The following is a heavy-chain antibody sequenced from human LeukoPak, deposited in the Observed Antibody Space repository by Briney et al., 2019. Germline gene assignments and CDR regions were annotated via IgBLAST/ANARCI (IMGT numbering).Heavy chain of an antibody. CDR2: IYSGGST. Sequence: GGSLRLSCAASGFTFSSYAMSWVRQAPGKGLEWVSVIYSGGSTYYADSVKGRFTISRDNSKNTLYLQMNSLRAEDTAVYYCARELDYYYGMDVWGQGTTVTVSS. CDR1: GFTFSSYA. J-gene: IGHJ6*02. CDR3: ARELDYYYGMDV. V-gene: IGHV3-53*01.